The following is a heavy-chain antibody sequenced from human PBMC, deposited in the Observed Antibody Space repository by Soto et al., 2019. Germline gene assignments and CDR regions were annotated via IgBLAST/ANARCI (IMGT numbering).Heavy chain of an antibody. Sequence: VAVIWYDGSNKYYADSVKGRFTISRDNSKNTLYLQMNSLRAEDTAVYYCARSGGRCTNGVCPYYYYYYGMDVWGQGTTVTVSS. D-gene: IGHD2-8*01. CDR2: IWYDGSNK. J-gene: IGHJ6*02. V-gene: IGHV3-33*01. CDR3: ARSGGRCTNGVCPYYYYYYGMDV.